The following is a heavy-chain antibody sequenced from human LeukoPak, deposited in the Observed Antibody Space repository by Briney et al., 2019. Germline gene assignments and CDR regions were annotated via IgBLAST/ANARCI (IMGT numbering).Heavy chain of an antibody. Sequence: PGGSLRLSCAASGFTFSSYAMSWVRQAPGKGLEWVSAISGSGGSTYYADSVKGRFTISRDTSKNTLYLQMNSLRAEDTAVYYCAKDSIVEWLKWFDPWGQGTLVTVSS. CDR1: GFTFSSYA. CDR3: AKDSIVEWLKWFDP. J-gene: IGHJ5*02. D-gene: IGHD3-3*01. CDR2: ISGSGGST. V-gene: IGHV3-23*01.